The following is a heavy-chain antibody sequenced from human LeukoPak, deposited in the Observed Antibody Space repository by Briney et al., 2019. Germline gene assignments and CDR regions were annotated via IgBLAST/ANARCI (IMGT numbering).Heavy chain of an antibody. Sequence: ASETLSLTCAVYGGSFSGYYWSWIRQPPGKGLEWIGEINHSGSTNYNPSLKSRVTISVDTSKNQFSLKLSSVTAADTAVYYCARTYYYDSSGYDWGQGTPVTVSS. CDR2: INHSGST. CDR1: GGSFSGYY. D-gene: IGHD3-22*01. J-gene: IGHJ4*03. CDR3: ARTYYYDSSGYD. V-gene: IGHV4-34*01.